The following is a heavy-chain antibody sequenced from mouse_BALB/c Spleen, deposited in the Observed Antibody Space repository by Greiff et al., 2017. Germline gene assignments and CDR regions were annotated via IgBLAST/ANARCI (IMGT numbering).Heavy chain of an antibody. CDR1: GFTFTDYY. CDR3: ARDGFTTVVPLDY. V-gene: IGHV7-3*02. D-gene: IGHD1-1*01. CDR2: IRNKANGYTT. J-gene: IGHJ2*01. Sequence: EVKLVESGGGLVQPGGSLRLSCATSGFTFTDYYMSWVRQPPGKALEWLGFIRNKANGYTTEYSASVKGRFTISRDNSQSILYLQMNTLRAEDSATYYCARDGFTTVVPLDYWGQGTTLTVSS.